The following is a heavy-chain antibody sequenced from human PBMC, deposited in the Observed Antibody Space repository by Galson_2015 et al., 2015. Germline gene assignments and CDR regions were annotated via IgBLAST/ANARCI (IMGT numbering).Heavy chain of an antibody. CDR2: INAGNGNT. CDR3: ARGIESFDSSGYVWFDP. J-gene: IGHJ5*02. Sequence: SVKVSCKASGYTFTSYAMYWVRQAPGQRLEWMGWINAGNGNTIYSQKFQGRVTITRDTSASTAYMELSSLGSEDTAAYYCARGIESFDSSGYVWFDPWGQGSLVTVSS. V-gene: IGHV1-3*01. D-gene: IGHD3-22*01. CDR1: GYTFTSYA.